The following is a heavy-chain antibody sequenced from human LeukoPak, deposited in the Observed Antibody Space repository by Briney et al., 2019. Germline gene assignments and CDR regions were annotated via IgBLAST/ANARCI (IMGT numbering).Heavy chain of an antibody. CDR3: TRDRTTVTLFDY. Sequence: GGSLRLSCAASGFTFNNYWIHWVRQTPGKGLVWISAISTDGSTTRYADSVKGRITISRDNAKNTVYLQMNNLRREDTAVYYCTRDRTTVTLFDYWGQGTLVTVSS. J-gene: IGHJ4*02. V-gene: IGHV3-74*01. CDR1: GFTFNNYW. CDR2: ISTDGSTT. D-gene: IGHD4-17*01.